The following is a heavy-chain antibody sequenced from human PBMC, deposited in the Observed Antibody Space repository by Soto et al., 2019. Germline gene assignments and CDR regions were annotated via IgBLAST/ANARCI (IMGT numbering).Heavy chain of an antibody. CDR1: GFSFSTYS. CDR2: ITTTSNTM. V-gene: IGHV3-48*02. D-gene: IGHD2-15*01. J-gene: IGHJ4*02. CDR3: ARRLPLLGSDY. Sequence: EVQLVESGGGLVQPGGSLRLSCAVSGFSFSTYSMNWVRQAQGKGLEWIAYITTTSNTMYYADSVKGRFTVSRDNARNSLYLQMNTLRDEDTAVYYCARRLPLLGSDYWGQGTLVTVSS.